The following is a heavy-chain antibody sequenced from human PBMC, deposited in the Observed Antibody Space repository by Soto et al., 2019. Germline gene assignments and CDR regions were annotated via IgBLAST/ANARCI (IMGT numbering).Heavy chain of an antibody. D-gene: IGHD2-15*01. CDR1: GYTFTSYG. J-gene: IGHJ4*02. Sequence: ASVKVSCKASGYTFTSYGISWVRRAPGQGLEWMGWISVYNGNTNYAQKLQGRVTVTTDTSTSTAYMELRSLRSDDTAVYYCARDDCSGGNCYLDYWGQGTLVTVSS. CDR2: ISVYNGNT. V-gene: IGHV1-18*01. CDR3: ARDDCSGGNCYLDY.